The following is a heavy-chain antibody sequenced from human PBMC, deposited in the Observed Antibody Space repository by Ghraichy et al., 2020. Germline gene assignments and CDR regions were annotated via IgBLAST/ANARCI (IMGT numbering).Heavy chain of an antibody. CDR3: AKAGETYIAVAGTGGFDY. Sequence: GGSLRLSCAASGFTFDDYAMHWVRQAPGKGLEWVSGISWNSGSIGYADSVKGRFTISRDNAKNSLYLQMNSLRAEDTALYYCAKAGETYIAVAGTGGFDYWGQGTLVTVSS. CDR2: ISWNSGSI. J-gene: IGHJ4*02. D-gene: IGHD6-19*01. V-gene: IGHV3-9*01. CDR1: GFTFDDYA.